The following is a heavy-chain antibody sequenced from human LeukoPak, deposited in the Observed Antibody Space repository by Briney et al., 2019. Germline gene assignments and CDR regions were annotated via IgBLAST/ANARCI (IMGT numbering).Heavy chain of an antibody. V-gene: IGHV3-7*01. D-gene: IGHD6-19*01. CDR2: IKQDGSKR. CDR3: ASDLAVAGTGADDY. CDR1: GFTFSNYW. J-gene: IGHJ4*02. Sequence: PGGSLRLSCAASGFTFSNYWMSWVRQAPGKGLEWVANIKQDGSKRNYVDAVKGRFTISRDNARNSLYLQMNSLRAEDTAVYYCASDLAVAGTGADDYWGQGTLVTVSS.